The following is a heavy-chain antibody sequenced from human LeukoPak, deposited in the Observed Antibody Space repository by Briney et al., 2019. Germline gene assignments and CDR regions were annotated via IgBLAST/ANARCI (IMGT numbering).Heavy chain of an antibody. Sequence: ASVKVSCKASGYTFTSYGISWVRQAPGQGLEWMGWTSAYNGNTNYAQKLQGRVTMTTDTSTSTAYMELRSLRSDDTAVYYCARDRYSSSSGPFEGPWGQGTLVTVSS. J-gene: IGHJ5*02. CDR2: TSAYNGNT. V-gene: IGHV1-18*01. CDR3: ARDRYSSSSGPFEGP. CDR1: GYTFTSYG. D-gene: IGHD6-6*01.